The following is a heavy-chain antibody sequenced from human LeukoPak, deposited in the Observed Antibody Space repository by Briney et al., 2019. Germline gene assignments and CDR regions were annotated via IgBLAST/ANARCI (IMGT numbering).Heavy chain of an antibody. J-gene: IGHJ6*03. Sequence: SETLSLTCTVSGDSISGYFWSWIRQTPGKGLEWIGYIHYSGATNYNPSLKSRVTMSVDTSKDQFSLKLSSVNAADTAVYYCARGGGYEPLYYYYYYMDVWGKGTTVTVSS. D-gene: IGHD5-12*01. CDR3: ARGGGYEPLYYYYYYMDV. V-gene: IGHV4-59*08. CDR2: IHYSGAT. CDR1: GDSISGYF.